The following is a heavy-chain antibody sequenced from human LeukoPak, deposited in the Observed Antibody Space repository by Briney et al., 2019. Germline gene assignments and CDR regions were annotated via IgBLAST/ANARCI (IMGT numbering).Heavy chain of an antibody. V-gene: IGHV3-7*01. D-gene: IGHD2-8*02. J-gene: IGHJ4*02. CDR1: GFTFSSYW. CDR3: ASEEYWRAGRGFDY. Sequence: GGSLRLSCAASGFTFSSYWMSWVRQAPGKGLEWVANIKQDGSNKYYADSVKGRFTISRDNSKNTLYLQMNSLRAEDTAVYYCASEEYWRAGRGFDYWGQGTLVTVSS. CDR2: IKQDGSNK.